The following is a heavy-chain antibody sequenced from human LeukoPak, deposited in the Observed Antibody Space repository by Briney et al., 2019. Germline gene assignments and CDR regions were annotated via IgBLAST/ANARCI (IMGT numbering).Heavy chain of an antibody. V-gene: IGHV4-4*07. D-gene: IGHD1-1*01. CDR2: IYASGST. CDR3: ARGKQNAVDY. Sequence: PSETLSLTCTVSSGSMSGNYYWSWIRQPAGKGLEWIGRIYASGSTNYDPSLKSRVTISVDKSNNQFSLMATSVTAADTAVYYCARGKQNAVDYWGQGILVTVSS. J-gene: IGHJ4*02. CDR1: SGSMSGNYY.